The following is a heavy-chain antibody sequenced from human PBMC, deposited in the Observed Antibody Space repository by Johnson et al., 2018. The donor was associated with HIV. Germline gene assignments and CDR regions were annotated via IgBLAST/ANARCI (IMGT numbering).Heavy chain of an antibody. V-gene: IGHV3-30*04. CDR3: AGRSSAWYDDAFDI. Sequence: QVQLVESGGGVVQPGRSLRLSCAASGFSFSSYAMHWVRQAPGKGLEWVAVVSYDGSERYYADSVKGRLTISRDRSKDTLNLQMNSLRADDTAVYYCAGRSSAWYDDAFDIWGQGTMVTVSS. D-gene: IGHD6-19*01. J-gene: IGHJ3*02. CDR2: VSYDGSER. CDR1: GFSFSSYA.